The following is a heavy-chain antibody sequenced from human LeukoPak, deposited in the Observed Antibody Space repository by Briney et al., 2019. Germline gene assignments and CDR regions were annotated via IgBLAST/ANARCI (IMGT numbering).Heavy chain of an antibody. V-gene: IGHV4-59*12. CDR2: IYYSGRT. J-gene: IGHJ5*02. CDR3: ARAVIVVAAATQRNWFDP. D-gene: IGHD2-15*01. CDR1: GGSISSYY. Sequence: SETLSLTCSVSGGSISSYYWSWIRQPPGKGLEWIGYIYYSGRTNYNPSLKSRVTISVDTSKNQFSLKLSSVTAADTAIYYCARAVIVVAAATQRNWFDPWGQGTLVTVSS.